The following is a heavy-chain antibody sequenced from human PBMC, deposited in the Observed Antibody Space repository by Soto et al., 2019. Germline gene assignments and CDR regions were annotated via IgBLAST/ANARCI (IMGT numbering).Heavy chain of an antibody. D-gene: IGHD3-10*01. CDR2: VSPNGQGI. Sequence: GGALRLSCAASGFTLGRYGMSWVRQAPGKGLEWVSAVSPNGQGIYYADSVRGRFTISRDFSKNTVFLHMDSLRAEDTAVYYCAKDRDYPRDYFHYWGQGTLVTVSS. J-gene: IGHJ4*02. V-gene: IGHV3-23*01. CDR3: AKDRDYPRDYFHY. CDR1: GFTLGRYG.